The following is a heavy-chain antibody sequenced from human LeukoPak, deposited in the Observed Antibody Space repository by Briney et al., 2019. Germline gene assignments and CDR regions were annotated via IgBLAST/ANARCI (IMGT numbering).Heavy chain of an antibody. CDR2: ISSSSSYI. V-gene: IGHV3-21*04. D-gene: IGHD6-19*01. CDR3: ARDPGDILVAGTFDY. CDR1: GFTFSSYS. J-gene: IGHJ4*02. Sequence: GGSLRLSCAASGFTFSSYSMNWVRQAPGKGLEWVSSISSSSSYIYYADSVKGRFTISRDNAKNSLYLQMNSLRAEDTAFYYCARDPGDILVAGTFDYWGQGTLVTVSS.